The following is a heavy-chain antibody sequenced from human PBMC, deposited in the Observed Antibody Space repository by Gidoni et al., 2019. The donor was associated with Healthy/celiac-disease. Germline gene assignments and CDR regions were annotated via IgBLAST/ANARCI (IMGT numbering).Heavy chain of an antibody. CDR3: AKSGAWDSSGYYGVDNYYFDY. J-gene: IGHJ4*02. CDR2: ISYDGSNK. Sequence: VQLVESGGGVVQPGRSLRLSCAAPGFTFSSYGLHCVRQAPGKGLEWVAVISYDGSNKYYADSVKGRFTISRDNSKNTLYLQMNSLRAEDTAVYYCAKSGAWDSSGYYGVDNYYFDYWGQGTLVTVSS. CDR1: GFTFSSYG. V-gene: IGHV3-30*18. D-gene: IGHD3-22*01.